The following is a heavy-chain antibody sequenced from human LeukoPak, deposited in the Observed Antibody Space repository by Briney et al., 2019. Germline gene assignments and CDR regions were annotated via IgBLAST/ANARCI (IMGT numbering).Heavy chain of an antibody. J-gene: IGHJ6*02. CDR2: ISGSGAIT. CDR3: AKDQVREDYYYYYGMDV. D-gene: IGHD3-10*01. CDR1: EFTFSSYT. Sequence: PGGSLRLSCAGSEFTFSSYTMSWVRQAPGKGLEWVSSISGSGAITEYADSVKGRFIISRDNSKTTLYLQMNSLRAEDTAIYYCAKDQVREDYYYYYGMDVWGQGTTVTVSS. V-gene: IGHV3-23*01.